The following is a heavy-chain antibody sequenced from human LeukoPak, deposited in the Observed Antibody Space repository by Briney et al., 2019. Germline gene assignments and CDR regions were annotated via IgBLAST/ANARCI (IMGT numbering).Heavy chain of an antibody. CDR1: GFTFSSYD. Sequence: GASLRLSCSASGFTFSSYDMSWVRQAPGKGLEWVSGINTSGSSKDYEDSVKGRFTISRDNSKNELYLQMNSLRAEDTAVYYCGKLCSGGRCYWNYWGQGTLVTVSS. D-gene: IGHD2-15*01. J-gene: IGHJ4*02. CDR3: GKLCSGGRCYWNY. CDR2: INTSGSSK. V-gene: IGHV3-23*01.